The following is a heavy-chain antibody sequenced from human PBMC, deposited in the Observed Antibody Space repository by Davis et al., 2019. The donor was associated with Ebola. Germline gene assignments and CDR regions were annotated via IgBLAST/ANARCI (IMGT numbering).Heavy chain of an antibody. V-gene: IGHV4-34*01. Sequence: SETLSLTCAVYGGSFSGYYWSWIRQPPGKGLEWIVEINHSGSTNYNPSLKSRVTISVDTSKNQFSLKLSSVTAADTAVYYCARGTGSTYYYYGMDVWGQGTTVTVSS. CDR3: ARGTGSTYYYYGMDV. CDR1: GGSFSGYY. CDR2: INHSGST. J-gene: IGHJ6*02. D-gene: IGHD2-15*01.